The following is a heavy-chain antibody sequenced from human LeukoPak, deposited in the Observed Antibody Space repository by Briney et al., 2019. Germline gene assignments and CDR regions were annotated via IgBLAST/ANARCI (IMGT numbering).Heavy chain of an antibody. CDR1: GYTFTGYY. CDR2: INPNSGGT. CDR3: ARDFRKCSSTSCYTQGY. Sequence: ASVKVSCKASGYTFTGYYMHWVRQAPGQGLEWMGWINPNSGGTNYAQKLQGRVTMTTDTSTSTAYMELRSLRSDDTAVYYCARDFRKCSSTSCYTQGYWGQGTLVTVSS. D-gene: IGHD2-2*02. V-gene: IGHV1-2*02. J-gene: IGHJ4*02.